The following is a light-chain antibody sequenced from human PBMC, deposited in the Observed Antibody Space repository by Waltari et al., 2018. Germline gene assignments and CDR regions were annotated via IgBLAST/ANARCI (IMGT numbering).Light chain of an antibody. Sequence: AIRLTQSPSSTAASTGARVTITCRASQGVGSYLAWYQQKSGRAPKLLLYASSSLEAEVPARFGGSGSGTDFTLTISCLQSEDFASYFCQQYYSYPVTFGQGTRV. J-gene: IGKJ1*01. CDR3: QQYYSYPVT. CDR1: QGVGSY. CDR2: ASS. V-gene: IGKV1-8*01.